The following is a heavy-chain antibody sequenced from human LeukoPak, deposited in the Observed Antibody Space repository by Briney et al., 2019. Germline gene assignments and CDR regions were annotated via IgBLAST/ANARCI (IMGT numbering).Heavy chain of an antibody. CDR1: GFTFSCYG. CDR3: ANGPYYDILTGHFDY. CDR2: ISYDGSNK. D-gene: IGHD3-9*01. V-gene: IGHV3-30*18. Sequence: GGSQRLSCAASGFTFSCYGMHWVRQAPGKGLEWVAVISYDGSNKYYADSVKGRFTISRDNSKNTLYLQMNSLRAEDTAVYYCANGPYYDILTGHFDYWGQGTLVTVSS. J-gene: IGHJ4*02.